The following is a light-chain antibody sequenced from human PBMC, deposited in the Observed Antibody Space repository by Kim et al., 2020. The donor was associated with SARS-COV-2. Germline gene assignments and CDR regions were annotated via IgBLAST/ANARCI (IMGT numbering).Light chain of an antibody. J-gene: IGKJ1*01. CDR2: DAS. CDR3: QQYHNLLPWT. CDR1: QDINNY. Sequence: DNQMTQSPSSLSASVGDRVTITCQESQDINNYLNWYQQKPGKAPKLLIYDASNLETGVPSRFSGSGSGTYFTFTISSLQPEDIAIYYCQQYHNLLPWTFGQGTKVDIK. V-gene: IGKV1-33*01.